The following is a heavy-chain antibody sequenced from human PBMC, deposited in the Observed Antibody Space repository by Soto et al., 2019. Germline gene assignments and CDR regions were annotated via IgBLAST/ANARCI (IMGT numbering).Heavy chain of an antibody. CDR2: VYYSGST. D-gene: IGHD3-10*01. Sequence: QVQLQESGPGLVKPSETLSLTCTVSGGSISSYYWSWIRQPPGKGLEWIGYVYYSGSTNYNPSLTRRVTISVDTSKNQFSLKLSSVTAADTAVYYCSRGVAYYYGMDVWGQGTTVTVSS. V-gene: IGHV4-59*08. J-gene: IGHJ6*01. CDR1: GGSISSYY. CDR3: SRGVAYYYGMDV.